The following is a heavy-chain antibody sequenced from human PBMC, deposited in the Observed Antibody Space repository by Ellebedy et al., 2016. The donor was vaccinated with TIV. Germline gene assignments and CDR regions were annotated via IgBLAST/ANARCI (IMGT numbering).Heavy chain of an antibody. CDR3: ARERVVVVTAIPDAFDI. D-gene: IGHD2-21*02. J-gene: IGHJ3*02. CDR2: INPNSGGT. V-gene: IGHV1-2*04. Sequence: ASVKVSCXASGYTFTGYYMHWVRQAPGQGLEWMGWINPNSGGTNYAQKFQGWVTMTRDTSISTAYMELSRLRSEDTAVYYCARERVVVVTAIPDAFDIWGQGTMVTVSS. CDR1: GYTFTGYY.